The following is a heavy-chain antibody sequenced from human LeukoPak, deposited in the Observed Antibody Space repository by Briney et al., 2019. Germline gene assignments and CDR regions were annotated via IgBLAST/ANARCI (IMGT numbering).Heavy chain of an antibody. V-gene: IGHV3-48*02. D-gene: IGHD2-15*01. CDR1: GLTFSTSS. CDR2: ISRSSSTI. J-gene: IGHJ4*02. Sequence: GGSLRLSCASSGLTFSTSSMHWVRQAPGKGLEWVSYISRSSSTIYYADSVKGRFTISRDNAKNSLYLQMNSLRDEDTAVYYCARGYCSGGSCYSDYWGQGTLVTVSS. CDR3: ARGYCSGGSCYSDY.